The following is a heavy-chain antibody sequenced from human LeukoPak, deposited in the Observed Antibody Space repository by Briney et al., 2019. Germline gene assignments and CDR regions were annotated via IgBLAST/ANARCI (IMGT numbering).Heavy chain of an antibody. Sequence: PGGSLRLSWAASGFTFSSYWMHWVRQAPGKGLVWVSRINSDGSSTSYADSVKGRFTISRDNAKNTLYLQMNSLRAEDTAVYYCAAHLYYYYYGMDVWGQGTTVTVSS. J-gene: IGHJ6*02. CDR2: INSDGSST. CDR1: GFTFSSYW. V-gene: IGHV3-74*01. CDR3: AAHLYYYYYGMDV.